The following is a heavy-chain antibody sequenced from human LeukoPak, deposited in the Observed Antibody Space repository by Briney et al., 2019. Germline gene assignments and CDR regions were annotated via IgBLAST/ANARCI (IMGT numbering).Heavy chain of an antibody. CDR3: ARGAVGIAAAGIRFDY. Sequence: PSETLSPTCAVYGGSFSGYYWSWIRQPPGKGLEWIGEINHSGSTNYNPSLKSRVTISVDTSKNQFALKLSSVTAAATAVYYCARGAVGIAAAGIRFDYWGQGTLVTVSP. CDR2: INHSGST. CDR1: GGSFSGYY. V-gene: IGHV4-34*01. D-gene: IGHD6-13*01. J-gene: IGHJ4*02.